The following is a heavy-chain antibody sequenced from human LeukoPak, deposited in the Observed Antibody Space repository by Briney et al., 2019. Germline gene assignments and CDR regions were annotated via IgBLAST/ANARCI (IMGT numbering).Heavy chain of an antibody. Sequence: SVKVSCKASGGTFISYAISWVRQAPGQGLEWMGGIIPIFGTANYAQKFQGRVTITADESTSTAYMELSSLRSEDTAVYYCARVRAAYYYDSSGYFDYWGQGTLVTVSS. CDR1: GGTFISYA. J-gene: IGHJ4*02. D-gene: IGHD3-22*01. CDR3: ARVRAAYYYDSSGYFDY. CDR2: IIPIFGTA. V-gene: IGHV1-69*13.